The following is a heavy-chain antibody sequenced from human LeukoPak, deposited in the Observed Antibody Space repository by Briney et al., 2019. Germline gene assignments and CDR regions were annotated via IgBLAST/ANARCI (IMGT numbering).Heavy chain of an antibody. V-gene: IGHV3-30-3*01. CDR2: ISYDGSNK. CDR1: GFTFSSYA. CDR3: ARADYGGPFDY. D-gene: IGHD4-23*01. J-gene: IGHJ4*02. Sequence: QPGRPLRLSCAASGFTFSSYAMHWVRQAPGKGLEWVAVISYDGSNKYYADSVKGRFTISRDNSKNTLYLQMNSLRAEDTAVYYCARADYGGPFDYWGQGTLVTVSS.